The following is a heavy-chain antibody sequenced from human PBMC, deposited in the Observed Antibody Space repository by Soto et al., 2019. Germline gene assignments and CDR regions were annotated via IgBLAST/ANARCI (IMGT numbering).Heavy chain of an antibody. CDR2: VNHSGST. V-gene: IGHV4-34*01. D-gene: IGHD3-10*01. CDR3: ARRAVRGAGYYYYGMDV. CDR1: GGSFSGYY. J-gene: IGHJ6*02. Sequence: SETLSLTCAVYGGSFSGYYWSWIRQPPGKGLEWIGEVNHSGSTNYNPSLKSRVTISVDTSKNQFSLKLSSVTAADTAVYYCARRAVRGAGYYYYGMDVWGQGTTVTVSS.